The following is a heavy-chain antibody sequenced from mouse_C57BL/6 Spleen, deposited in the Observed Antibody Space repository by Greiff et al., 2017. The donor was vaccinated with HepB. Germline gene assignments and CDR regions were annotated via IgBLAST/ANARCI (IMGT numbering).Heavy chain of an antibody. D-gene: IGHD2-3*01. Sequence: QVQLQQPGAELVRPGSSVKLSCKASGYTFTSYWMHWVKQRPIQGLEWIGNIDPSDSDTHYNQKFKDKATLTVDKSSSTAYMQLSSLTSEDSAVYYCARGDGYYVHFDVWGTGTTVTVSS. CDR3: ARGDGYYVHFDV. V-gene: IGHV1-52*01. CDR1: GYTFTSYW. J-gene: IGHJ1*03. CDR2: IDPSDSDT.